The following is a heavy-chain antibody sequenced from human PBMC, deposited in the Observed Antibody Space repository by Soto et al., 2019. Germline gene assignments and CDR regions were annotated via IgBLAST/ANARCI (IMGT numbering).Heavy chain of an antibody. J-gene: IGHJ6*02. CDR2: IKSKTDGGTT. V-gene: IGHV3-15*01. Sequence: GGSLRLSCAASGFTFSNAWMSWVRQAPGKGLEWVGRIKSKTDGGTTDYAAPVKGRFTISRDDSKNTLYLQMNSLKTEDTAVYYCTTVYRHYYYYYGMDVWGQGTTVTVSS. CDR1: GFTFSNAW. CDR3: TTVYRHYYYYYGMDV.